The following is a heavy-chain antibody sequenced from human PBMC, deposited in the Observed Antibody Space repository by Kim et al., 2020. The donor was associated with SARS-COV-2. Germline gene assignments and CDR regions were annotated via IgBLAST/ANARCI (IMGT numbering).Heavy chain of an antibody. V-gene: IGHV1-58*01. CDR3: AHLPTPDCSSTSCSSYGMDV. D-gene: IGHD2-2*01. CDR2: IVVGSGNT. J-gene: IGHJ6*02. Sequence: SVKVSCKASGFTFTSSAVQWVRQARGQRLEWIGWIVVGSGNTNYAQKFQERVTITRDMSTSTAYMELSSLRSEDTAVYYCAHLPTPDCSSTSCSSYGMDVWGQGTTVTVSS. CDR1: GFTFTSSA.